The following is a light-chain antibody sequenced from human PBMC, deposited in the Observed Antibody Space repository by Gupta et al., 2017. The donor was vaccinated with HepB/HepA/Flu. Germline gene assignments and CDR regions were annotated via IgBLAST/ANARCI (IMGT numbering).Light chain of an antibody. CDR1: QSMSSH. CDR2: AAS. Sequence: DIQMTPSPSSLSASVGDRVTITCRASQSMSSHLNWYQQKPGKAPKLLIYAASSLQSGVPSRFSGRGSGTDFTLTISSVQPEDFATYYCQQRYRTWKFGQGTKVEIK. V-gene: IGKV1-39*01. J-gene: IGKJ1*01. CDR3: QQRYRTWK.